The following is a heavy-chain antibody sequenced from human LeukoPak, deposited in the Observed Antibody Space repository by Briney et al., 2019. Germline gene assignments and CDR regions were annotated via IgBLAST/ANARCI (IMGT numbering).Heavy chain of an antibody. CDR2: IRSKAYGGTT. D-gene: IGHD6-13*01. V-gene: IGHV3-49*04. Sequence: GGSLRLSCTASGFTFGDYAMSWVRQAPGKGLEWVGFIRSKAYGGTTEYAASVKGRFTISRDDSKSIAYLQMNSLKTEDTAVYYCTRGWAAAVDYNWFDPWGQGTLVTVSS. CDR1: GFTFGDYA. J-gene: IGHJ5*02. CDR3: TRGWAAAVDYNWFDP.